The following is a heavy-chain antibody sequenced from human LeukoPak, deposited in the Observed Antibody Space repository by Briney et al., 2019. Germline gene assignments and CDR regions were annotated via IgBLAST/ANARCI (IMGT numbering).Heavy chain of an antibody. V-gene: IGHV4-30-4*08. CDR1: VGSISSGDSY. D-gene: IGHD3-22*01. CDR2: IYYSGST. CDR3: ARAYYYDSSGYYTNRFDP. Sequence: SQTLSLTCTVSVGSISSGDSYWSWIRQPPGKGLEWIGYIYYSGSTYYNPSLKSRVTISVDTSKNQFSLKLSSVTAADTAVYYCARAYYYDSSGYYTNRFDPWGQGTLVTVSS. J-gene: IGHJ5*02.